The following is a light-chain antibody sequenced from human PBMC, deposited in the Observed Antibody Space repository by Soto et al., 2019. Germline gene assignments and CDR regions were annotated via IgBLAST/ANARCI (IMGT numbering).Light chain of an antibody. V-gene: IGKV3-11*01. CDR1: QSVSSY. J-gene: IGKJ4*01. Sequence: EIVLTQSPATLSLSPGERATLSCRASQSVSSYLAWYQQKPGQAPRLLIYDAFNNATGIPARFSGSGSGTDFTLTISSLEPEDFAVYYCQQRSNQLTFGGGTKVEIK. CDR3: QQRSNQLT. CDR2: DAF.